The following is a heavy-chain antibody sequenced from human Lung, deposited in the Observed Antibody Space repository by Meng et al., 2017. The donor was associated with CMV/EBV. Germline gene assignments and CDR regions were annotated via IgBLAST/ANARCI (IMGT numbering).Heavy chain of an antibody. CDR3: ASFPPPGKQWLVTDY. V-gene: IGHV4-4*02. J-gene: IGHJ4*02. CDR1: GGSISSSNW. Sequence: VHLRVLGRGLVKLSGTLSLACGVSGGSISSSNWWSWVRQPPGKGLEWIGEIYHSGSTNYNPSLKSRVTISVDKSKNQFSLKLSSVTAADTAVYYCASFPPPGKQWLVTDYWGQGTLVTVSS. D-gene: IGHD6-19*01. CDR2: IYHSGST.